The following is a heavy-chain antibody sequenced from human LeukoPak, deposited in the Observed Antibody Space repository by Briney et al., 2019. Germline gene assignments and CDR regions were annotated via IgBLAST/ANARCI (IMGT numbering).Heavy chain of an antibody. CDR1: GFTFSSYW. CDR3: ASQGGY. Sequence: GGSLRLSCAASGFTFSSYWMHWVRQAPGKGLVWVSGIQTDGSNTDYADFVKDRFIISRDNAKNALYLQMNSLRAEDTAMYYCASQGGYWGQGTLVAVSS. CDR2: IQTDGSNT. V-gene: IGHV3-74*01. D-gene: IGHD3-16*01. J-gene: IGHJ4*02.